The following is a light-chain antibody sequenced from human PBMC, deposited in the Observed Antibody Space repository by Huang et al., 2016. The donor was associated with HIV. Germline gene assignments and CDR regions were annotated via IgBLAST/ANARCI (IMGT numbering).Light chain of an antibody. J-gene: IGKJ2*01. CDR3: QQYYATPYT. Sequence: DIVMTQSPDSLAVSLGERATINCTSSQSILYTSNNKNFLAWYQQKPGQPPKLLIYCASTRESGVPDRFSGSGSATDFTLTVGSLQAEDVAIYYCQQYYATPYTFGQGTKLEIK. V-gene: IGKV4-1*01. CDR2: CAS. CDR1: QSILYTSNNKNF.